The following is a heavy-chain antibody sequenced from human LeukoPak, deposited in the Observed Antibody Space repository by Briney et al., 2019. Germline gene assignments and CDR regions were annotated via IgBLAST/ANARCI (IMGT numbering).Heavy chain of an antibody. CDR1: GFTFSNAW. V-gene: IGHV3-15*01. Sequence: PGESLRLSCAASGFTFSNAWMSWVRQAPGKGLEWVGRIKSKTDGGTTDYAAPVKGRFTISRDDSKNTLYLQMNSLKTEDTAVYYCTTDLYYYDSSGYPIPLAFDYWGQGTLVTVSS. CDR2: IKSKTDGGTT. D-gene: IGHD3-22*01. J-gene: IGHJ4*02. CDR3: TTDLYYYDSSGYPIPLAFDY.